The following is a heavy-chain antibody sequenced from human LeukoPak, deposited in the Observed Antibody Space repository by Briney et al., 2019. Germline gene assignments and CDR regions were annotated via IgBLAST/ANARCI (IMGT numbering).Heavy chain of an antibody. CDR1: GGSISSSSYY. J-gene: IGHJ4*02. CDR3: ARDDYGDYAVDY. Sequence: PSETLSLTCTVSGGSISSSSYYWGWIRQPPGKGLEWIGSIYYSGSTYYNPSLKSRVTISLDTSKNQFSLKLSSVTAADTAMYYCARDDYGDYAVDYWGQGTLVTVSS. CDR2: IYYSGST. D-gene: IGHD4-17*01. V-gene: IGHV4-39*07.